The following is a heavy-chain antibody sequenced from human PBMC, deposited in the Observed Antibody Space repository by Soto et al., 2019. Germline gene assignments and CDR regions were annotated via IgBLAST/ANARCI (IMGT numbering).Heavy chain of an antibody. CDR1: GYTFTSYG. J-gene: IGHJ4*02. CDR2: ISAYNGNT. Sequence: QVQLVQSGAEVKKHGASVKVSCKASGYTFTSYGISWVRHAPGQGLEWMGWISAYNGNTNYAQKLQGRVTMTTDTSTSTADRELRSLRSDDTAVYYGARAGIAAAGDFDYWGQGTLVTVSS. V-gene: IGHV1-18*01. D-gene: IGHD6-13*01. CDR3: ARAGIAAAGDFDY.